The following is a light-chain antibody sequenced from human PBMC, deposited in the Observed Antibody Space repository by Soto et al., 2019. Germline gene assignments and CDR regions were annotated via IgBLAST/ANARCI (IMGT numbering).Light chain of an antibody. V-gene: IGKV1-17*03. J-gene: IGKJ2*01. CDR2: AAS. CDR3: LQQTNYPYT. Sequence: DIQMTQSPSAMSASVGDRVTITCRASQGISKSLAWFQQSPGKVPKRQIYAASTLQSGVPSRCSGSESGTDFTLTISSLQPEDFASYYCLQQTNYPYTFGQGTKLEIK. CDR1: QGISKS.